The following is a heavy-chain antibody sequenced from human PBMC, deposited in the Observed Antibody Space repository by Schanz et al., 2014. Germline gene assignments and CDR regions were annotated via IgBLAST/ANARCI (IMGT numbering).Heavy chain of an antibody. CDR2: ISNSGTTI. D-gene: IGHD1-1*01. CDR3: ARDGAELYYFDD. Sequence: VQLVESGGGLVKPGESLRLSCAASGFIFSAYTMNWVRQAPGKGLEWVSYISNSGTTIYYADSVKGRFTISRDNAKNSLYLQMNGLRAEDTAVFYCARDGAELYYFDDWGQGTLVTVSS. J-gene: IGHJ4*02. V-gene: IGHV3-21*05. CDR1: GFIFSAYT.